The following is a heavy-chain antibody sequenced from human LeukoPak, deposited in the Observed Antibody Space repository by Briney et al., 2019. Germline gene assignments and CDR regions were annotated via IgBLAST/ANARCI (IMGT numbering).Heavy chain of an antibody. D-gene: IGHD3-10*01. CDR3: AKDHNYASGSSYLVGPHYYYMDV. V-gene: IGHV3-21*04. J-gene: IGHJ6*03. CDR2: ISSSSSYI. Sequence: GGSLRLSCAASGFTFSTYDMNWVRQAPGKGLEWVSSISSSSSYIYYADSVKGRFTIYRDNSRNTLYLEIHSLGAEDAAVYNCAKDHNYASGSSYLVGPHYYYMDVWGKGTTVTISS. CDR1: GFTFSTYD.